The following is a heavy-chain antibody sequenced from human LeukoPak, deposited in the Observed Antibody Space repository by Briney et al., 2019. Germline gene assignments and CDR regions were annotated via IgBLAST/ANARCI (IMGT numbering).Heavy chain of an antibody. Sequence: GGSLRLSCAASGFTFNNYWMGWVRQTTGKGLEWVANIKQDGSEKYYVDSVRGRFTISRDNAKNSLYLQMNSLRAEDTAVLYCARMIVGTTGGWGQGTLVTVSS. J-gene: IGHJ4*02. CDR1: GFTFNNYW. CDR2: IKQDGSEK. D-gene: IGHD1-26*01. V-gene: IGHV3-7*01. CDR3: ARMIVGTTGG.